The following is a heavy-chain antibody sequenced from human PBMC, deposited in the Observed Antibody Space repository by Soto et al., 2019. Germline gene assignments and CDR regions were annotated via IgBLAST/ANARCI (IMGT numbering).Heavy chain of an antibody. D-gene: IGHD4-4*01. Sequence: EVQLLESGGGLVQPGGSLRLSCAASGFTFSSYAMSWVRQAPGKGLEWVSAISGSGGSTYYADSVKGRFTISRDNSKNVLYLQMNSLRAEDTAVYYCAKVPATVTTESYYFYGMDVWGQGTTVTVSS. CDR2: ISGSGGST. CDR1: GFTFSSYA. J-gene: IGHJ6*02. CDR3: AKVPATVTTESYYFYGMDV. V-gene: IGHV3-23*01.